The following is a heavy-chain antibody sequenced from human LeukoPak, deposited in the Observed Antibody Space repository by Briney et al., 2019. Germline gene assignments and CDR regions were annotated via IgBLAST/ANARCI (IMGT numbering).Heavy chain of an antibody. V-gene: IGHV3-23*01. Sequence: GGSLRLSCAGSGFTFSSYAINWVRQAPGKGLEWVSGISGSGASTYYADSVKGRFTISRDNSMNTLYLQMNSLRAEDTAVYYCARVAYYDFWSGYYYYMDVWGKGTTVTVSS. J-gene: IGHJ6*03. CDR1: GFTFSSYA. CDR2: ISGSGAST. CDR3: ARVAYYDFWSGYYYYMDV. D-gene: IGHD3-3*01.